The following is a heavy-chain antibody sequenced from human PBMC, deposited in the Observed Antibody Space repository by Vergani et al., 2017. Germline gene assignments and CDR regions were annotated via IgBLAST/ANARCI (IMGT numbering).Heavy chain of an antibody. D-gene: IGHD6-19*01. CDR1: GFTFSSYA. V-gene: IGHV3-64*01. CDR3: AGRVLYSSGSGIDV. Sequence: EVQLVESGGGLVQPGGSLRLSCAASGFTFSSYAMHWVRQAPGKGLEYVSAISSNGGSTYYANSVKGRFTISRDNSKNTQYLQMGSLRAEDMAVYYCAGRVLYSSGSGIDVWGQGTTVTVSS. CDR2: ISSNGGST. J-gene: IGHJ6*02.